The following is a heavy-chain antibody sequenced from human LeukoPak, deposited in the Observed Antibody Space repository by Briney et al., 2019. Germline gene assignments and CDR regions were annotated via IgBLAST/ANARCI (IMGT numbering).Heavy chain of an antibody. J-gene: IGHJ4*02. V-gene: IGHV3-7*01. Sequence: GGSLRLSCAASGFTFSDYYMSWIRQAPGKGLEWVAYIKQDGSEQSYVDSVKGRFTNSRDNAKNSLYLQMNSLRAEDTAVYYCARDPRYYSDLYYFDYWGQGTLVTVSS. D-gene: IGHD3-22*01. CDR1: GFTFSDYY. CDR3: ARDPRYYSDLYYFDY. CDR2: IKQDGSEQ.